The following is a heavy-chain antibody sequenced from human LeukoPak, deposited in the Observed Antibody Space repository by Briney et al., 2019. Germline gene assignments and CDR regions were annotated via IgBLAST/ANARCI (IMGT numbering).Heavy chain of an antibody. CDR2: IYHSGST. CDR3: ARHAAFAEYQSHLTHFDY. D-gene: IGHD2-2*01. J-gene: IGHJ4*02. CDR1: GGSISTYY. Sequence: KPSETLSLTCTVPGGSISTYYWSWIRQPPGKRLEWIGYIYHSGSTNYNSSLKSRVTISVDTSKNQFSLKLSSVTAADTAVYYCARHAAFAEYQSHLTHFDYWGQGTLVTVSS. V-gene: IGHV4-59*08.